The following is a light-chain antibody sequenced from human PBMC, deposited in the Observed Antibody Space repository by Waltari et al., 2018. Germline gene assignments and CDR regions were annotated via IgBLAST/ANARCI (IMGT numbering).Light chain of an antibody. V-gene: IGKV3-15*01. CDR3: QQYYDWPPLT. J-gene: IGKJ4*01. Sequence: EVIMTQSPATLSVSPGERATLSCRASQSVSSNLAWYQQKPVQAPRLLIYGASTRATGIPARFSGSGSGTEFTLTISSPQSEDFAVYYCQQYYDWPPLTFGGGTNVEIK. CDR2: GAS. CDR1: QSVSSN.